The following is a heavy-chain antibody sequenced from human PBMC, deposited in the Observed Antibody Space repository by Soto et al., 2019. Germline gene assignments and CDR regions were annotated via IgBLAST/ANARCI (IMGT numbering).Heavy chain of an antibody. CDR1: GYTFTSYA. Sequence: ASVKVSCKASGYTFTSYAMHWVRQAPGQRLEWMGWINAGNGNTKYSQKFQGRVTITRDTSASTAYMELSSLRSEDTAVYYCARTPYCSGGSCYSVVPSYFDYWGQGTLVTVSS. V-gene: IGHV1-3*01. CDR2: INAGNGNT. D-gene: IGHD2-15*01. CDR3: ARTPYCSGGSCYSVVPSYFDY. J-gene: IGHJ4*02.